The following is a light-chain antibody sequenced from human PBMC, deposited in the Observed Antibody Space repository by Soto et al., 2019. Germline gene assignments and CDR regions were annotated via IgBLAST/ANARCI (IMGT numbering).Light chain of an antibody. J-gene: IGKJ5*01. CDR2: AAS. Sequence: DVQMTQYPSSVSASVGDRVTITCRASQGIGRWLAWYQQRPGKAPSFLIYAASSLQGGDPSRFSGSGSGTDFTLTISNLQPEDFATYFCQQGDSFPVTFGQGTQLEMK. CDR1: QGIGRW. CDR3: QQGDSFPVT. V-gene: IGKV1D-12*01.